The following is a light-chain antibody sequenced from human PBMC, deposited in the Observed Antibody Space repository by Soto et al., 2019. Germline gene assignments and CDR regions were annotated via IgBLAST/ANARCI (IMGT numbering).Light chain of an antibody. Sequence: QSVLTQPPSVSEAPRQRVTISCSGSSSNIGNNAENWYQQLPGKAPKLLIYYDDLLPSGVSDRFSGSKSGTSASLAISGLQSEDEADYYCAAWDDSLNAVVFGGGTKVTVL. CDR1: SSNIGNNA. J-gene: IGLJ2*01. CDR3: AAWDDSLNAVV. V-gene: IGLV1-36*01. CDR2: YDD.